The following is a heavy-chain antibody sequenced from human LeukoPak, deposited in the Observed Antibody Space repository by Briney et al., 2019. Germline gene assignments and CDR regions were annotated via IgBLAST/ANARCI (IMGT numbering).Heavy chain of an antibody. CDR1: GGTFSSYA. J-gene: IGHJ5*02. CDR2: IIPIFGTA. Sequence: GASVKVSCKASGGTFSSYAISWVRQAPGQGLEWMGGIIPIFGTANYAQKFQGRVTITADESTSTAYMELSSLRSEDTAVYYCARDYYGSGSLAQYNWFDPWGQGTLVTVSS. V-gene: IGHV1-69*13. CDR3: ARDYYGSGSLAQYNWFDP. D-gene: IGHD3-10*01.